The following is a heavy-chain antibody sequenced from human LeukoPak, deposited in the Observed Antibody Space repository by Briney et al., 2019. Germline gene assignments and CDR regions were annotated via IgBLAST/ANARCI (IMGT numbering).Heavy chain of an antibody. Sequence: GGSLRLSCAASGFTFTSHTMTWVRQAPGKGLEWVSGISDSGGSTHYADSVKGRFTISRDNSKNTLYLHMNSLRLEDTAVYWCAKTLWGLTLLSSDYWGQGTLVTVSS. D-gene: IGHD3-16*01. J-gene: IGHJ4*02. V-gene: IGHV3-23*01. CDR3: AKTLWGLTLLSSDY. CDR2: ISDSGGST. CDR1: GFTFTSHT.